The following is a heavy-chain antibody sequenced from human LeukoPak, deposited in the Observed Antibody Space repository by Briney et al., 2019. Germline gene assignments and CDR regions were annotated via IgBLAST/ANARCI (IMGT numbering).Heavy chain of an antibody. CDR1: GYTFTGYY. Sequence: ASVKVSCKASGYTFTGYYMHWVRQAPGHGLEWMVWINPNSGGTNYAQKFQGWVTMTRDTSISTAYMELSRLRSDDTAVYYCARGLVAAAPGDYWGQGTLVTVSS. CDR2: INPNSGGT. V-gene: IGHV1-2*04. CDR3: ARGLVAAAPGDY. D-gene: IGHD6-13*01. J-gene: IGHJ4*02.